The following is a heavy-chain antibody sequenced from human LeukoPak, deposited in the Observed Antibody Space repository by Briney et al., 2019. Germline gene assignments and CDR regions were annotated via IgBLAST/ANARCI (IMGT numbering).Heavy chain of an antibody. D-gene: IGHD3-3*01. CDR2: IYYSGST. CDR1: GGSISSYY. Sequence: SETLSLTCTVSGGSISSYYWGWIRQPPGKGLEWIGSIYYSGSTYYNPSLKSRVTISVDTSKNQFSLKLSSVTAADTAVYYCARPQYYDFWSGYYFGRWGQGTLVTVSS. V-gene: IGHV4-39*01. CDR3: ARPQYYDFWSGYYFGR. J-gene: IGHJ4*02.